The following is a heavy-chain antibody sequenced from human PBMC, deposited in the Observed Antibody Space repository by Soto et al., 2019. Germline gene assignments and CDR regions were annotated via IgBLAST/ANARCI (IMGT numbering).Heavy chain of an antibody. CDR3: AFCICTSCCRATRLDYGKGV. CDR1: GYTFTGYS. D-gene: IGHD2-2*01. V-gene: IGHV1-2*02. J-gene: IGHJ6*02. Sequence: PSVKVSCKASGYTFTGYSMYSVRQAPGQGLEWMGWINPNSGGTNYAQKCQGRVTMTRGTPISTGDMELSRLSSDDTAVYYCAFCICTSCCRATRLDYGKGVRDQRPTSTVSS. CDR2: INPNSGGT.